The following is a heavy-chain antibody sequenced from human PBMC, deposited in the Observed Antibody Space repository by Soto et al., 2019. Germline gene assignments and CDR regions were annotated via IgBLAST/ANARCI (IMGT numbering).Heavy chain of an antibody. Sequence: QVQLVQSGAEVRNPGSSVKVSCKISGGTFTNYVISWLRQAPGQGLEWMGGLIPIFGAANLAQKFQGRVTITADESTSTVNMELSSITSEDTAVYYCARGRSSPNFDPWGQGTLVTVSS. J-gene: IGHJ5*02. CDR2: LIPIFGAA. D-gene: IGHD6-6*01. V-gene: IGHV1-69*01. CDR1: GGTFTNYV. CDR3: ARGRSSPNFDP.